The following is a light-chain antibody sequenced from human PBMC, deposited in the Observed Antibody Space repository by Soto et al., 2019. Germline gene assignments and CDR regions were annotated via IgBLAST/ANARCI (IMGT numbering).Light chain of an antibody. CDR2: GAS. V-gene: IGKV3-20*01. CDR1: QSVISSY. Sequence: EIVLTQSPGTLSLSPGERATLSCRASQSVISSYLAWYQHKPGQAPRLLIYGASSRATGIPDRFSGSGSGTVFTLTFSGLEPEDFAVYYFQPYGSSSYTFGPGTKLEIK. J-gene: IGKJ2*01. CDR3: QPYGSSSYT.